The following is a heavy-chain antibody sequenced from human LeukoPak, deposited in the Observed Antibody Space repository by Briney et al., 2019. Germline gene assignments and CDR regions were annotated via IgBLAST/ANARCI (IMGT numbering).Heavy chain of an antibody. J-gene: IGHJ4*02. CDR2: FGISGTI. Sequence: GGSLRLSCAASGFTVNTYDMHWVRQAPGQGPEWIAYFGISGTIYYADSVRGRLTISRDNARNSLFLQMNSLRIDDTAIYYCAGYGFYPYWGQGTPVTVSS. V-gene: IGHV3-48*01. D-gene: IGHD5/OR15-5a*01. CDR1: GFTVNTYD. CDR3: AGYGFYPY.